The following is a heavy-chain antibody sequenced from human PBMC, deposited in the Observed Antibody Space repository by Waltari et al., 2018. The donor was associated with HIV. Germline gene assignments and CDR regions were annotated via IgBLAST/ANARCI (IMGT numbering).Heavy chain of an antibody. D-gene: IGHD6-19*01. V-gene: IGHV4-34*01. CDR1: GGPFSGYY. Sequence: QVQLQQWGAGLLKPSETLSLTCAVSGGPFSGYYWTWIRQPPGKGLEWIGEINHSGSTNYNPSLKSRVTISIDTSKNQISLKLSSVTAADTAVYYCARGWRRAVAGEGLDYWGQGTLVTVSS. J-gene: IGHJ4*02. CDR3: ARGWRRAVAGEGLDY. CDR2: INHSGST.